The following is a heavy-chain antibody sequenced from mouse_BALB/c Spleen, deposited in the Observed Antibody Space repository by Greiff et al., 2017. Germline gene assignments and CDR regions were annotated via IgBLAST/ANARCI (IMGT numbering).Heavy chain of an antibody. CDR1: GFSLTSYG. Sequence: VQLQESGAGLVAPSQSLSITCTVSGFSLTSYGVHWVRQPPGKGLEWLGVIWAGGSTNYNSALMSRLSISKDNSKSQVFLKMNSLQTDDTAMYYCARDYGNYRFAYWGQGTLVTVSA. CDR2: IWAGGST. D-gene: IGHD2-1*01. V-gene: IGHV2-9*02. J-gene: IGHJ3*01. CDR3: ARDYGNYRFAY.